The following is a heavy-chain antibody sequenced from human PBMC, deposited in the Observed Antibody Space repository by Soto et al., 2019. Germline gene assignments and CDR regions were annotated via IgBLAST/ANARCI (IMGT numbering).Heavy chain of an antibody. CDR1: GGSISSSSYC. CDR3: ARRDKRSSGYQRYFDY. J-gene: IGHJ4*02. D-gene: IGHD3-22*01. V-gene: IGHV4-39*01. CDR2: IYYSGST. Sequence: SETLSLTCTVSGGSISSSSYCWGWIRQPPGKGLEWIGSIYYSGSTYYNPSLKSRVTISVDTSKNQFSLKLSSVTAADTAVYYCARRDKRSSGYQRYFDYWGQGTLVTVSS.